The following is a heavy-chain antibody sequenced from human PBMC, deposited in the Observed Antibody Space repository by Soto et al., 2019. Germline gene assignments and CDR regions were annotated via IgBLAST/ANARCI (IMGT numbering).Heavy chain of an antibody. J-gene: IGHJ2*01. Sequence: PSETLSLTCAVYGGSFSGYYWSWIRQPPGKGLEWIGEINHSGSTNYNPSLKSRVTISVDTSKNQFSLKLSSVTAADTAVYYCARVYSTYGYFDLWGRGTLVTVSS. CDR2: INHSGST. V-gene: IGHV4-34*01. CDR3: ARVYSTYGYFDL. D-gene: IGHD4-4*01. CDR1: GGSFSGYY.